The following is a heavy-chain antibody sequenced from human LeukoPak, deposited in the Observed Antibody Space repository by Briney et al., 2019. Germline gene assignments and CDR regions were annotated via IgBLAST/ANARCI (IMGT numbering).Heavy chain of an antibody. D-gene: IGHD2-8*01. CDR2: INHSGCT. CDR1: GGSFSGYY. Sequence: SETLSLTCAVYGGSFSGYYWSWIRQPPGKGLEWIGEINHSGCTNYNPSLKSRVTISVDTSKNQFSLKLSSVTAADTAVYYCARTRVIVLMDPRGYFDYWGQGTLVTVSS. V-gene: IGHV4-34*01. J-gene: IGHJ4*02. CDR3: ARTRVIVLMDPRGYFDY.